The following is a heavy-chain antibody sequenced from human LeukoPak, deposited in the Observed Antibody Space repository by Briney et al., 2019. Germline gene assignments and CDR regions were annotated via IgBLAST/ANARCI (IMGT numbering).Heavy chain of an antibody. D-gene: IGHD3-10*01. CDR2: ISASAAGT. Sequence: GGSLRLSCAASGFTFSSYAMSWVRQAPGKGLEWVSAISASAAGTYYTESAKGRFTISRDNSKNTLYLQMNSLRAEDTAVYYCAKGTKYYGPGTIFYYMDVWGKGTTVTVSS. J-gene: IGHJ6*03. CDR3: AKGTKYYGPGTIFYYMDV. V-gene: IGHV3-23*01. CDR1: GFTFSSYA.